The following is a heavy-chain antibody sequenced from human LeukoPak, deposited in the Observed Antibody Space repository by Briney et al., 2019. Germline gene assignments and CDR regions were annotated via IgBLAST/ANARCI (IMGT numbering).Heavy chain of an antibody. J-gene: IGHJ6*02. V-gene: IGHV3-33*01. CDR3: ARDRGSTYYDFWSGYYPYYYGMDV. CDR2: IWYDGSNK. CDR1: GFTFSSYG. D-gene: IGHD3-3*01. Sequence: GRSLRLSCAASGFTFSSYGMHWVRRAPGKGLEWVAVIWYDGSNKYYADSVKGRFTISRDNSKNTLYLQMNSLRAEDTAVYYCARDRGSTYYDFWSGYYPYYYGMDVWGQGTTVTVSS.